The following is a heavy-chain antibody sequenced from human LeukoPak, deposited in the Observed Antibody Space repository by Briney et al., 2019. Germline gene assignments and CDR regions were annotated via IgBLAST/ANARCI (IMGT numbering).Heavy chain of an antibody. CDR1: GGSISSYY. J-gene: IGHJ4*02. V-gene: IGHV4-59*01. CDR3: ARVTGYRIEDYFDY. Sequence: SETLSLTCTVSGGSISSYYWSWIRQPPGKGLEWIGYIYYSGSTNYNPSLKSRVTISVETSKNEFSLKLRSVTAADTAVYYCARVTGYRIEDYFDYWGQGTPVTVSS. CDR2: IYYSGST. D-gene: IGHD6-13*01.